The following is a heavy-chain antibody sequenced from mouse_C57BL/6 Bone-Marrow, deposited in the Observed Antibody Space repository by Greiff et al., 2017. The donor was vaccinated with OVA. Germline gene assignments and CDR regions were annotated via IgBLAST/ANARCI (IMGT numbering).Heavy chain of an antibody. Sequence: EVKVVESGGGLVQSGRSLRLSCATSGFTFSDFYMEWVRQAPGKGLEWIAASRNKANDYTTEYSASVKGRFIVSRDTSQSILYLQMNALRAEDTAIYYCAREIRGYFDYWGQGTTLTVSS. CDR3: AREIRGYFDY. CDR2: SRNKANDYTT. CDR1: GFTFSDFY. J-gene: IGHJ2*01. V-gene: IGHV7-1*01.